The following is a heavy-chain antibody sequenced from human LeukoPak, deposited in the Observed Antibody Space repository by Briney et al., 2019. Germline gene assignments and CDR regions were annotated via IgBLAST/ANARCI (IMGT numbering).Heavy chain of an antibody. CDR2: ISAYNGNT. Sequence: GASVKVSCKASGYTFTSNGISWVRQAPGQGLEWMGWISAYNGNTNYAQKLQGRVTMTTDTSTSTAYMELRSLRSDDTAVYYCARDNSQSAARHNDYWGQGTLVTVSS. D-gene: IGHD2-15*01. J-gene: IGHJ4*02. CDR1: GYTFTSNG. CDR3: ARDNSQSAARHNDY. V-gene: IGHV1-18*01.